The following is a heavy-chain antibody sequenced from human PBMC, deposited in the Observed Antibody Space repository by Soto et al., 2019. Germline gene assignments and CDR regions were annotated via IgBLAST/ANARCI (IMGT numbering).Heavy chain of an antibody. D-gene: IGHD6-6*01. V-gene: IGHV3-23*01. CDR1: GFTFSRYW. CDR3: AKDCLTQYSSPA. J-gene: IGHJ4*02. CDR2: ISGSGGST. Sequence: PGGSLRLSCAASGFTFSRYWMHWVRQTPGKGLEWVSAISGSGGSTYYADSVKGRFTISRDNSKNTLYLQMNSLRAEDTAVYYCAKDCLTQYSSPAWGQGTLVTVSS.